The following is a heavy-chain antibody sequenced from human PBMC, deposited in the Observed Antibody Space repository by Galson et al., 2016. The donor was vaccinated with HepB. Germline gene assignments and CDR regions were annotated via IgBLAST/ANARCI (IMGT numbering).Heavy chain of an antibody. Sequence: SLRLSGAASGFTSRHYTMNWVRQPPGKGLEWVSSISISSNFIHYEDSVKGRFTISRDNPKNSLFLQMSSMRAEDTVIYYCAKESILDDWGQGILVTVSS. J-gene: IGHJ4*02. D-gene: IGHD3-3*01. CDR2: ISISSNFI. CDR1: GFTSRHYT. V-gene: IGHV3-21*01. CDR3: AKESILDD.